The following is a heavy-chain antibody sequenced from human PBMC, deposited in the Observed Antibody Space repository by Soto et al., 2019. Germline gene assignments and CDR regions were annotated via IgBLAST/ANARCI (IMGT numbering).Heavy chain of an antibody. V-gene: IGHV3-23*01. D-gene: IGHD3-22*01. CDR2: ISGSGDRT. Sequence: EVQLLESGGGLVQPGGSLRLSCAASGITISNYPMSWVRQAPGKGLDWVSGISGSGDRTYYADSAKGRFTISKDISRSALSLPPDSLGVEDTAVYFCVKDDGGYPSTAPHWGQGTLVTVSS. J-gene: IGHJ4*02. CDR1: GITISNYP. CDR3: VKDDGGYPSTAPH.